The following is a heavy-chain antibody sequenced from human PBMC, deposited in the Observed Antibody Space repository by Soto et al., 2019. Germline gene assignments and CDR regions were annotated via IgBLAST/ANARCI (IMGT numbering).Heavy chain of an antibody. CDR3: ASVPVR. J-gene: IGHJ4*02. CDR2: IYHSGST. Sequence: QLQLQESGSGLVKPSQTLSLTCAVSGGSISSGGYSWSWIRQPPGKGLEWIGYIYHSGSTYYNPSRMSRVTIAVDRSKNQFARKLSSVNGAATAVYYCASVPVRWGQGTLVTVSS. D-gene: IGHD2-2*01. V-gene: IGHV4-30-2*01. CDR1: GGSISSGGYS.